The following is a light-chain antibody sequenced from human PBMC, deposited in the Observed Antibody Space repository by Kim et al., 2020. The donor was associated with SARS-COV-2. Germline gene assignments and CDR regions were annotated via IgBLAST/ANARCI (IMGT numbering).Light chain of an antibody. V-gene: IGKV3-20*01. CDR1: QSVSSSY. Sequence: EIVLTQSPGTLSLSPGERATLSCRASQSVSSSYLAWYQQKPGQAPRLLIYGASSRATGIPDRFSGSGSETDFTLTISRLEPEDFAVYYCHQYGSSPWTFGQGTKVDIK. J-gene: IGKJ1*01. CDR3: HQYGSSPWT. CDR2: GAS.